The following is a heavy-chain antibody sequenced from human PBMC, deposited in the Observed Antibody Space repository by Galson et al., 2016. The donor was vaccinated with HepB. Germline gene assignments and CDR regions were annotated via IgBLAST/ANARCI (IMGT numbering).Heavy chain of an antibody. CDR1: GFTFATYA. Sequence: SLRLSCAASGFTFATYAMSWVRQAPGKGLDWVSAISGVGTSTYYSDSVKGRITISRDNSKNTLYLQINSLRVEDTAVYYCAKGGITPFGSRGYYAEDYDMDVWGRGTTVTVSS. D-gene: IGHD3-10*01. CDR2: ISGVGTST. CDR3: AKGGITPFGSRGYYAEDYDMDV. V-gene: IGHV3-23*01. J-gene: IGHJ6*03.